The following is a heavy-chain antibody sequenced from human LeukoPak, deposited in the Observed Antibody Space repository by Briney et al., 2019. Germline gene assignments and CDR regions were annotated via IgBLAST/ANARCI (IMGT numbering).Heavy chain of an antibody. CDR3: ARGQAHPAYYYDSSGYYGGDY. D-gene: IGHD3-22*01. CDR1: GFTFSSYS. CDR2: ISSSGSTI. J-gene: IGHJ4*02. Sequence: GGSLRLSCAASGFTFSSYSMNWVRQAPGKGLEWVSYISSSGSTIYYADSVKGRFTISRDNAKNSLYLQMNSLRAEDTAVYYCARGQAHPAYYYDSSGYYGGDYWGQGTLVTVSS. V-gene: IGHV3-48*04.